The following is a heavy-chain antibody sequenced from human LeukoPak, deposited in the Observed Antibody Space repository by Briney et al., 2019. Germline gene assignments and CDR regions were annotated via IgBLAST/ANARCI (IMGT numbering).Heavy chain of an antibody. V-gene: IGHV1-46*01. CDR1: GYTFTSYY. J-gene: IGHJ2*01. CDR2: INPSGGST. CDR3: ARPITIFGVVQYWYFDL. Sequence: ASVKVSCKASGYTFTSYYMHWVRQAPGQGLEWMGIINPSGGSTSYAQKFQGRVTMTRDTSTSTVYMELSSLRSDDTAVYYCARPITIFGVVQYWYFDLWGRGTLVTVSS. D-gene: IGHD3-3*01.